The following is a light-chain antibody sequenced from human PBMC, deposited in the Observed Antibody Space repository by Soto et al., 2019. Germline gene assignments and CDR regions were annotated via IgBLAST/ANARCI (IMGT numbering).Light chain of an antibody. V-gene: IGLV7-43*01. J-gene: IGLJ1*01. CDR3: LLWYGGVYF. CDR2: SIN. Sequence: QAVVTQEPSLTVSPGGTVTLTCASSTGAVTKGFSPNWLQQRPGQPPRALIYSINKTHSWTPARFSGSLLGGKAALTLSGVQPEDEAVYYCLLWYGGVYFFGTGTKVTVL. CDR1: TGAVTKGFS.